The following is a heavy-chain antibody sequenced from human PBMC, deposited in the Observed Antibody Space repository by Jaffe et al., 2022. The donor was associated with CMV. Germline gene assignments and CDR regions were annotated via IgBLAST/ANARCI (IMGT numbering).Heavy chain of an antibody. Sequence: QVQLVQSGAEVKKPGASVKVSCKASGYTFTSYDINWVRQATGQGLEWMGWMNPNSGNTGYAQKFQGRVTMTRNTSISTAYMELSSLRSEDTAVYYCARGLYYYDSSGSHSGMDVWGQGTTVTVSS. CDR1: GYTFTSYD. J-gene: IGHJ6*02. CDR3: ARGLYYYDSSGSHSGMDV. CDR2: MNPNSGNT. D-gene: IGHD3-22*01. V-gene: IGHV1-8*01.